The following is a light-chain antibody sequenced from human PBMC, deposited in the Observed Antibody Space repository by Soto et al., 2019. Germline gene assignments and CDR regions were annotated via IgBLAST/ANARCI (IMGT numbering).Light chain of an antibody. J-gene: IGKJ1*01. V-gene: IGKV3-20*01. CDR1: QTLGRHY. CDR3: QQYDNFPKT. Sequence: ETVLTQSPGTLSMSPGETATLSCRASQTLGRHYLAWYQQKPGQAPRLLIQRISIRAAGISDRFSGSASGTDFTLTIRRLEPEDFAIYYCQQYDNFPKTFGQGTKVDIK. CDR2: RIS.